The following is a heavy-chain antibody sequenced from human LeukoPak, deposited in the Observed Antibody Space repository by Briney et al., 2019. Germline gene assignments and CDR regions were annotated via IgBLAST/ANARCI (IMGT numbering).Heavy chain of an antibody. CDR2: IYYSGST. V-gene: IGHV4-59*12. CDR3: ARDGFGDYYDSSGYSVFDY. J-gene: IGHJ4*02. D-gene: IGHD3-22*01. Sequence: SETLSLTCTVSGGSISSYYWSWIRQPPGKGLEWIGYIYYSGSTNYNPSLKSRVTISVDTSKNQFSLKLSSVTAAGTAVYYCARDGFGDYYDSSGYSVFDYWGQGTLVTVSS. CDR1: GGSISSYY.